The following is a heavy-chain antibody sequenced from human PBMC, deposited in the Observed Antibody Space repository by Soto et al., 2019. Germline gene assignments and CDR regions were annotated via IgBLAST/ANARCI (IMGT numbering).Heavy chain of an antibody. CDR3: ARGGWFDP. J-gene: IGHJ5*02. CDR2: INHSGST. V-gene: IGHV4-34*01. Sequence: SETLSLTCAVYGGSFSGYYWSWIRQPPGKGLEWIGEINHSGSTNYNPSLKSRVTVSVDTSKNQFSLKLSSVTAADTAVYYCARGGWFDPWGQGTLVTVSS. CDR1: GGSFSGYY.